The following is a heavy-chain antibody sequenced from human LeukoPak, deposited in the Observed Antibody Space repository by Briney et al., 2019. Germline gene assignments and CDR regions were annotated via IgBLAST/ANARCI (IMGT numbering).Heavy chain of an antibody. Sequence: SETLSLTCTVSGGSISSSSDYWGWIRQPPGKGLEWIGSIYYSGSTYYNPSLKSRVTISVDTSKNQFSLKLSSVTAADTAVYYCARLTYYDFWSGYTFDYWGQGTLVTVSS. CDR1: GGSISSSSDY. CDR2: IYYSGST. V-gene: IGHV4-39*01. CDR3: ARLTYYDFWSGYTFDY. J-gene: IGHJ4*02. D-gene: IGHD3-3*01.